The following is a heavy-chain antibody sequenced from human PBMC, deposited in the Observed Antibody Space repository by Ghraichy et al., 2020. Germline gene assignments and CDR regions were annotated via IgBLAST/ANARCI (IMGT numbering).Heavy chain of an antibody. V-gene: IGHV1-2*02. CDR2: INPSTGGT. Sequence: SVKVSCKASGYSFTDYRLHWVRHAPGEGLECMGWINPSTGGTTYTEKSQGRVTMTRDTSISTVYMELKRLRSDDTAIYYCARVAGNSHYWGQGTLVIVSS. CDR1: GYSFTDYR. D-gene: IGHD4-23*01. CDR3: ARVAGNSHY. J-gene: IGHJ4*02.